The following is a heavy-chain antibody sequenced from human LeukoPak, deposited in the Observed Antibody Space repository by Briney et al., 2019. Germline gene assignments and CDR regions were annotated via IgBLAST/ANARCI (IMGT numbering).Heavy chain of an antibody. CDR1: GSSFTSYW. CDR3: ARHEGQSSGYYPPDY. Sequence: GESLQISCKGSGSSFTSYWIGWVRQLPGKGLEWMGIIYPGDSETRYSPSFQGQVSISADKSISTAYLQWSSLKASDTAMYYCARHEGQSSGYYPPDYWGQGTLVTVSS. V-gene: IGHV5-51*01. J-gene: IGHJ4*02. CDR2: IYPGDSET. D-gene: IGHD3-22*01.